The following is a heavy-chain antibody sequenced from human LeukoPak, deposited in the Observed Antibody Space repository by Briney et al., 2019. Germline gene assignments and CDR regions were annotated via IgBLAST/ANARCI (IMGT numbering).Heavy chain of an antibody. CDR2: INWNGGST. CDR3: ARVSYSSGWSPVGY. D-gene: IGHD6-19*01. CDR1: GFTFDDYG. V-gene: IGHV3-20*01. Sequence: GRSLSLSCAASGFTFDDYGMSWVRQAPGKGLEWGSGINWNGGSTGYADSVKGRFTIYRDNAKNSLYLQMNSLRAEDTALYDCARVSYSSGWSPVGYWGQGTLVTVSS. J-gene: IGHJ4*02.